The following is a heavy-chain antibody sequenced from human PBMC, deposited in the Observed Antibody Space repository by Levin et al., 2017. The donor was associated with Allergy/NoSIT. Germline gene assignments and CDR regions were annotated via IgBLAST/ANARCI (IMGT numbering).Heavy chain of an antibody. V-gene: IGHV3-33*01. D-gene: IGHD4-17*01. CDR1: GFTFSSYG. CDR2: IWYDGSNK. Sequence: GGSLRLSCAASGFTFSSYGMHWVRQAPGKGLEWVAVIWYDGSNKYFADSVKGRFTISRDNSKNTLYLQMNSLRAEDTAVYYCARDWDYGDYVGVLDYWGQGTLVTVSS. J-gene: IGHJ4*02. CDR3: ARDWDYGDYVGVLDY.